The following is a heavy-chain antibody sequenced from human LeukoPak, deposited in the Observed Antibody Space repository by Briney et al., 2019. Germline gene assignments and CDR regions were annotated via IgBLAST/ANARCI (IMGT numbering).Heavy chain of an antibody. Sequence: SETLSLTCTVSGGSIRSYSWSWIRQPPGPGLERIGYIHNNRSTNYNPSLKSRVTVSVDTSTNQFSLKLSAVTAAGTAVYYCARTRYYYNSRSYGAPYYFDYWGQGTLVTVSS. J-gene: IGHJ4*02. D-gene: IGHD3-10*01. CDR2: IHNNRST. CDR3: ARTRYYYNSRSYGAPYYFDY. V-gene: IGHV4-59*08. CDR1: GGSIRSYS.